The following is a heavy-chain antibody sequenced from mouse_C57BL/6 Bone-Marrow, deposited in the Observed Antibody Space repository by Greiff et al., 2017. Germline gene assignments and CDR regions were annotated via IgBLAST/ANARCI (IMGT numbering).Heavy chain of an antibody. J-gene: IGHJ4*01. V-gene: IGHV5-9-1*02. Sequence: EVQLVESGEGLVKPGGSLKLSCAASGFTFSSYAMSWVRQTPEKRLEWVAYISSGGDYIYYADTVKGRFTISRDNARNTLYLQMSSLKSEDTAIYYCTRAEGYYYGSRFYAMDYWGQGTSVTVSS. CDR3: TRAEGYYYGSRFYAMDY. CDR2: ISSGGDYI. CDR1: GFTFSSYA. D-gene: IGHD1-1*01.